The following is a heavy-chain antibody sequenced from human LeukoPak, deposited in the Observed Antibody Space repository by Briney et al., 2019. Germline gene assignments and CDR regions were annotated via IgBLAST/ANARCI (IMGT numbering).Heavy chain of an antibody. Sequence: GASVKVSCKASGYTFTSYYMHWVRQAPGQGLEWMGIINPSGGSTGYAQKFQGRVTMTRDTSTSTVYMELSSLRSEDTAVYYCARASRAGGFDYWGQGTLVTVSS. CDR2: INPSGGST. CDR1: GYTFTSYY. J-gene: IGHJ4*02. CDR3: ARASRAGGFDY. V-gene: IGHV1-46*01. D-gene: IGHD6-13*01.